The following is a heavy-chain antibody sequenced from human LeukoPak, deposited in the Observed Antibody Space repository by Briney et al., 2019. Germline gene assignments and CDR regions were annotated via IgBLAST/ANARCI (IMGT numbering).Heavy chain of an antibody. CDR1: GGSFSGYF. CDR2: INHSGST. V-gene: IGHV4-34*01. Sequence: SETLSLTCAVSGGSFSGYFWSWIRQPPGEGLEWIGEINHSGSTNDSPSPKRRVAVSVDTSKNQFSLKLSSVTAANTAVYYCARGRGYSSSTYYYYYYGMDVWGQGTTVTVSS. D-gene: IGHD6-13*01. J-gene: IGHJ6*02. CDR3: ARGRGYSSSTYYYYYYGMDV.